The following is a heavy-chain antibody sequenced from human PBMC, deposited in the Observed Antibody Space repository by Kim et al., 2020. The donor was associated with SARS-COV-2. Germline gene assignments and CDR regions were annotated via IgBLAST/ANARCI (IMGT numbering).Heavy chain of an antibody. CDR2: ISGSGDRI. CDR1: GFIFTSYA. J-gene: IGHJ4*02. CDR3: AKDRFVGTAVAGVDS. V-gene: IGHV3-23*01. Sequence: GGSLRLSCAASGFIFTSYAMSWVRQAPGKGLEWVSTISGSGDRIDDAESVKGRFTISRDNSGDTLFLQMKSLRAEDTAVYYCAKDRFVGTAVAGVDSWGQGTLVTVSS. D-gene: IGHD6-19*01.